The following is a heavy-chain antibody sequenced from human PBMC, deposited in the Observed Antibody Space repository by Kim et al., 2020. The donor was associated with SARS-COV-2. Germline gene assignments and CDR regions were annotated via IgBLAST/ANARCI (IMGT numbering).Heavy chain of an antibody. CDR1: GFTFSSYS. Sequence: GGSLRLSCAASGFTFSSYSMNWVRQAPGKGLEWVSSISSSSSYIYYADSVKGRFTISRDNAKNSLYLQMNSLRAEDTAVYYCARDGSRRAAGSFDYWGQGTLVTVSS. CDR2: ISSSSSYI. D-gene: IGHD6-13*01. CDR3: ARDGSRRAAGSFDY. J-gene: IGHJ4*02. V-gene: IGHV3-21*01.